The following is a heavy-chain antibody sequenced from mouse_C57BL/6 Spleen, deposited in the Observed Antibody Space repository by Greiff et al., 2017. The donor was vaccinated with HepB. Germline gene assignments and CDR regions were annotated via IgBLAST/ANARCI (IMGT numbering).Heavy chain of an antibody. CDR1: GFTFSDFY. Sequence: EVQGVESGGGLVQSGRSLRLSCATSGFTFSDFYMEWVRQAPGKGLEWIAASRNKANDYTTEYSASVKGRFIVSRDTSQSILYLQMNALRAEDTAIYYCARDGSNYDAMDYWGQGTSVTVSS. J-gene: IGHJ4*01. CDR3: ARDGSNYDAMDY. V-gene: IGHV7-1*01. CDR2: SRNKANDYTT. D-gene: IGHD2-5*01.